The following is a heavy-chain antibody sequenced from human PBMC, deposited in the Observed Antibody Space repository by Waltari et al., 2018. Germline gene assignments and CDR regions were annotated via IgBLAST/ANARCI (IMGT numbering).Heavy chain of an antibody. CDR3: ARHIALAGMRPALGY. D-gene: IGHD6-19*01. CDR2: IYHGRGT. V-gene: IGHV4-38-2*02. CDR1: GYSISSGYY. Sequence: QVQLQESGPGLMKPSETLSLTCSVSGYSISSGYYWAWIRQSPGKGLEWIGGIYHGRGTDYTPSLKSRVTMSIDTSKNQFSLELTSVTAADTAVYYCARHIALAGMRPALGYWGQGTLVTVSS. J-gene: IGHJ4*02.